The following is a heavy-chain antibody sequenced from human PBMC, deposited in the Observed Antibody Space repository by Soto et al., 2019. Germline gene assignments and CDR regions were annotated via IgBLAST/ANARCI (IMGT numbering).Heavy chain of an antibody. Sequence: SVKVSCKASGGTFSSYAISWVRQAPGQGLEWMGGIIPIFGTANYAQKFQGRVTITADESTSTAYMELSSLRSEDTAVYYCAREVVAARSYYFFDYWGQGTLVTVSS. CDR1: GGTFSSYA. CDR3: AREVVAARSYYFFDY. J-gene: IGHJ4*02. D-gene: IGHD2-15*01. CDR2: IIPIFGTA. V-gene: IGHV1-69*13.